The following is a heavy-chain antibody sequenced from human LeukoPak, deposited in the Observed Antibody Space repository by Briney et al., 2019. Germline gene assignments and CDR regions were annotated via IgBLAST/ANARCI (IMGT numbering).Heavy chain of an antibody. CDR2: IYYSGTI. Sequence: NPSETLSLTCNVSDVSIRSYYWSWIRQPPGKGLEWIGHIYYSGTIKYNPSLKSRVTISVDVPKNQFSLNLSSVTAADTAVYYCARVRDGYCPEMGYWAQVILVTVSS. J-gene: IGHJ4*02. CDR3: ARVRDGYCPEMGY. V-gene: IGHV4-59*01. D-gene: IGHD5-24*01. CDR1: DVSIRSYY.